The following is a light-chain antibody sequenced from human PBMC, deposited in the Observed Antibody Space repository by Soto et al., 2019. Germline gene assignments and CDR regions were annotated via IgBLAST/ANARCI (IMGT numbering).Light chain of an antibody. CDR3: QQRRSWPLT. V-gene: IGKV3-11*01. CDR1: QSISSY. CDR2: DGS. Sequence: EIVLTQSPATLSLSPGERATLSCRASQSISSYLAWYQQKPGQAPRLLIYDGSNRATGIPARFSGSGSETDFTLTISSLEPEDFGSYYCQQRRSWPLTFGGGTKVEIK. J-gene: IGKJ4*01.